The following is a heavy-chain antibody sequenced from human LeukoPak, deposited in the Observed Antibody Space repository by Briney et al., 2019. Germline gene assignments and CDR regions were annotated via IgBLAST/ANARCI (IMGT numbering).Heavy chain of an antibody. D-gene: IGHD5-18*01. CDR1: GYTFTGYY. V-gene: IGHV1-2*02. J-gene: IGHJ4*02. CDR3: ARGSSYGFSMGY. Sequence: ASVKVSCKASGYTFTGYYMHWVRQAPGQGLEWMGWINPNSGGTNYAQKLQGRVTMTSDTSTSTAYMELRSLTSDDTAVYYCARGSSYGFSMGYWGQGTLVTVSS. CDR2: INPNSGGT.